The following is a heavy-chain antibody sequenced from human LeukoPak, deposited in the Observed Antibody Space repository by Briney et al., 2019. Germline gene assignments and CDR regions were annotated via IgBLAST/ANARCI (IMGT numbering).Heavy chain of an antibody. V-gene: IGHV3-30*03. D-gene: IGHD2-2*01. CDR1: GFPFSTYA. Sequence: GGSLRLSCAACGFPFSTYAMQWVRRAPGKGREGVGVISYEGRNGSVDSVKGRFTISRDSSRHRVYLQMNSLRDEDTAVYYCARDQGYCTTTSCYSIGGYFDYWGQGTLVTVSS. J-gene: IGHJ4*02. CDR2: ISYEGRNG. CDR3: ARDQGYCTTTSCYSIGGYFDY.